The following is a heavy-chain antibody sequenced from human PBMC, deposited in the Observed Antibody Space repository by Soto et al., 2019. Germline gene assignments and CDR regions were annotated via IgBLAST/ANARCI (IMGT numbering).Heavy chain of an antibody. CDR2: IYSGGST. CDR1: GFTVSSNY. Sequence: EVQLVESGGDLVQPGGSLRLSCAASGFTVSSNYMSWVRQAPGKGLEWVSLIYSGGSTYYADSVKGRFTISRDNSKNTVYLQMNSLRAEDTAVYYCARDLQLAYWGQGTLVTVSS. D-gene: IGHD6-13*01. J-gene: IGHJ4*02. V-gene: IGHV3-66*01. CDR3: ARDLQLAY.